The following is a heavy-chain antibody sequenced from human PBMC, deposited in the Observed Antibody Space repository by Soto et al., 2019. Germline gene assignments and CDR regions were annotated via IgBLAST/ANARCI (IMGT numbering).Heavy chain of an antibody. CDR1: GFTFSRYA. Sequence: GGSLRLSXAASGFTFSRYAMTWVRQAPGRGLEWVSTITGSGRGTYYADSVKGRFTISRDNSKNTLYLQMNTLRADDTAVYSCTKTNPSRAPRSGWNDWFDPWSQGTLVTVSS. CDR3: TKTNPSRAPRSGWNDWFDP. V-gene: IGHV3-23*01. J-gene: IGHJ5*02. CDR2: ITGSGRGT. D-gene: IGHD6-19*01.